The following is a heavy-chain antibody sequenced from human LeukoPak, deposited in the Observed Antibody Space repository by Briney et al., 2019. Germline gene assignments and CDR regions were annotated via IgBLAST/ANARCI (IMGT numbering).Heavy chain of an antibody. V-gene: IGHV3-11*04. CDR2: ITNSGGTI. Sequence: GGSLRLSCAASGFTFSDYYMSWIRQAPGKGLEWVSYITNSGGTIYYADSVKGRFTISRDNAKNSLYLQMNSLRAEDTAVYYCARKYCSSTSCYFTNMDVWGKGTTVTVSS. CDR1: GFTFSDYY. J-gene: IGHJ6*03. D-gene: IGHD2-2*01. CDR3: ARKYCSSTSCYFTNMDV.